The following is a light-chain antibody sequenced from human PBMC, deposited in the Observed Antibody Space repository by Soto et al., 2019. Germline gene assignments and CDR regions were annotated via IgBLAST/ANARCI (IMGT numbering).Light chain of an antibody. CDR1: HNDIGAYDY. CDR2: GVT. CDR3: SSFASNRIYV. Sequence: QYVRTQPTSVSGSLGQSITISCTGNHNDIGAYDYVSWYQQHPGRAPRLLIYGVTTRPSGISDRFAASKSGLTASLTISGLQPEDEADYYCSSFASNRIYVFGPGTKVTVL. J-gene: IGLJ1*01. V-gene: IGLV2-14*03.